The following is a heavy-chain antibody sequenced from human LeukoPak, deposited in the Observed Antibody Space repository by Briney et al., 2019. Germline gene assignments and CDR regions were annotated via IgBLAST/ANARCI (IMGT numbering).Heavy chain of an antibody. D-gene: IGHD1-26*01. J-gene: IGHJ4*02. CDR3: ARQSGWYSGSYLFDY. CDR1: GGSISSYY. V-gene: IGHV4-59*08. Sequence: SETLSLTCTVSGGSISSYYWSWIRQPPGKGLEGIGYIYYSGSTNYNPSLKSRVTISVDTSKNQFSLKLSSVTAADTAVYYCARQSGWYSGSYLFDYWGQGTLVTVSS. CDR2: IYYSGST.